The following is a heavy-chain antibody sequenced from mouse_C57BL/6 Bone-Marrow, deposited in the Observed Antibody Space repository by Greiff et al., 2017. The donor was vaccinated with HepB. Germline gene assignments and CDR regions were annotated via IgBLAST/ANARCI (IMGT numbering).Heavy chain of an antibody. CDR3: ARIYYYGSIYAMDY. Sequence: VQLQQSGAELARPGASVKLSCKASGYTFTSYGISWVKQRTGQGLEWIGEIYPRSGNTYYNEKFKGKATLTADKSSSTAYMELRSLTSEDSAVYFCARIYYYGSIYAMDYWGQGTSVTVSS. J-gene: IGHJ4*01. CDR2: IYPRSGNT. V-gene: IGHV1-81*01. D-gene: IGHD1-1*01. CDR1: GYTFTSYG.